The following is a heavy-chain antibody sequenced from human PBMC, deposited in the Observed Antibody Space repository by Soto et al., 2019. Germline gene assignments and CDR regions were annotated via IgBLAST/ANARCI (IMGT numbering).Heavy chain of an antibody. V-gene: IGHV4-39*01. Sequence: PSETLSLTCTVSGGSISSSSYYWGWIRQPPGKGLEWIGSIYYSGSTYYNPSLKCRVTISVDTSKNQFSLKLSSVTAADTAVYYCASSYYDFWSGVDYWGQGTLVTAPQ. CDR2: IYYSGST. CDR3: ASSYYDFWSGVDY. J-gene: IGHJ4*02. CDR1: GGSISSSSYY. D-gene: IGHD3-3*01.